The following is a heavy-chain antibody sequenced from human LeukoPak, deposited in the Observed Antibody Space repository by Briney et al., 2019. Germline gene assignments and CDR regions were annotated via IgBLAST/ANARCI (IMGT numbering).Heavy chain of an antibody. D-gene: IGHD2/OR15-2a*01. J-gene: IGHJ4*02. CDR2: MYSSGTI. V-gene: IGHV4-61*01. CDR3: ARGLSGLH. CDR1: GGSVSGSYY. Sequence: SETLSLTCTVSGGSVSGSYYWNWIRQPPGKGLEWIGYMYSSGTINYNPSLKSRVTVSIDMSKNQFSLKLSSVTAADTAVYYCARGLSGLHWGQGTLVTVSS.